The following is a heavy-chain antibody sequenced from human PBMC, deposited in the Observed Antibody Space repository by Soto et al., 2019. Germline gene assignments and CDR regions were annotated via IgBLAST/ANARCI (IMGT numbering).Heavy chain of an antibody. CDR3: AREFSMVRGVIIMDYYYGMDV. V-gene: IGHV4-39*02. D-gene: IGHD3-10*01. CDR1: GGSISSSSYY. CDR2: IYYSGSA. Sequence: SETLSLTCTVSGGSISSSSYYWGWIRQPPGKGLEWIGRIYYSGSAYYNPSLKSRVTISVDTSKNQFSLKLSSVTAADTTVYYCAREFSMVRGVIIMDYYYGMDVWGQGTTVTVSS. J-gene: IGHJ6*02.